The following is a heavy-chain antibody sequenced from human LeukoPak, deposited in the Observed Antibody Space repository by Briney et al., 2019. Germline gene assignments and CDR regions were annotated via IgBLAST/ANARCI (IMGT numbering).Heavy chain of an antibody. CDR2: IRYDGSNK. Sequence: GGSLRLSCAASGFTFSSYGMHWVRQAPGKGLEWVAFIRYDGSNKYYADSVKGRFTISRDNSENTLYLQMNSLRAEDTAVYYCAKGEDYFGSGSYLGYYFDYWGQGTLVTVSS. J-gene: IGHJ4*02. V-gene: IGHV3-30*02. CDR3: AKGEDYFGSGSYLGYYFDY. D-gene: IGHD3-10*01. CDR1: GFTFSSYG.